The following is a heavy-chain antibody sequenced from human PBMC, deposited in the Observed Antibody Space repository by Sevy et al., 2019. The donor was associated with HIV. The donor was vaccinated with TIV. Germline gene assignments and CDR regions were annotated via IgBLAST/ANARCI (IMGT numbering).Heavy chain of an antibody. Sequence: GGSLRLSCEASGFTFNNFPIHWVRQAPGKGLEWVAVVSFYGGSKYYADSVRGRFTVSRDNSKNTVYLQLNSLRAEDTAVYYCVRERARSITFDIWGQGTLVTVSS. D-gene: IGHD3-16*01. CDR3: VRERARSITFDI. CDR2: VSFYGGSK. CDR1: GFTFNNFP. J-gene: IGHJ3*02. V-gene: IGHV3-30-3*01.